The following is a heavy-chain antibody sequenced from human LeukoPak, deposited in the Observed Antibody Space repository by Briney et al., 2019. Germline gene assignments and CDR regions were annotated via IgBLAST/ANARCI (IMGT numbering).Heavy chain of an antibody. CDR1: GFTFSSYT. Sequence: GGSLRLSCAASGFTFSSYTMNWVRQAPGKGLEWVASITSSSSYIYYADSVKGRFTIYRDNAKNSLYLHMNSLRAEDTAVYYCARHVVAVGFDYWGQGTLVTVSS. J-gene: IGHJ4*02. D-gene: IGHD3-22*01. CDR2: ITSSSSYI. V-gene: IGHV3-21*01. CDR3: ARHVVAVGFDY.